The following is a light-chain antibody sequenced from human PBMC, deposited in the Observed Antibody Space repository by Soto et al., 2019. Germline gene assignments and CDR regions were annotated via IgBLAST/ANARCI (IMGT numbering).Light chain of an antibody. Sequence: QSVLAQPPSASGSPGQSVAITCTGTTSDVGTYNYVSWYQHHPGKAPQFLIYEVSRRPFGVPDRFSGSKYCNTASLPGSVLQGGDEADDSCSSHAGSNNVVFGGGTKLNVL. V-gene: IGLV2-8*01. J-gene: IGLJ3*02. CDR1: TSDVGTYNY. CDR3: SSHAGSNNVV. CDR2: EVS.